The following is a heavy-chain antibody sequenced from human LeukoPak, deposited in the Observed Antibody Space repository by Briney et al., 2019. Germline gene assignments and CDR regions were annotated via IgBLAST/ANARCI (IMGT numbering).Heavy chain of an antibody. V-gene: IGHV3-21*01. CDR1: GFTFSSYA. J-gene: IGHJ4*02. Sequence: PGGSLRLSCAASGFTFSSYAMSWVRQAPGKGLEWVSSISSSSSYIYYADSVKGRFTISRDNAKNSLYLQMNSLRAEDTAVYYCARAQGEEWELWTGDFWGQGTLVTVSS. D-gene: IGHD1-26*01. CDR2: ISSSSSYI. CDR3: ARAQGEEWELWTGDF.